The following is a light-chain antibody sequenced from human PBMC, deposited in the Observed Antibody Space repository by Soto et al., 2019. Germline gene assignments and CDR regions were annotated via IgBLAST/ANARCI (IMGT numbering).Light chain of an antibody. CDR1: QSVSSSY. CDR2: GAS. Sequence: EIVLTQSPGTLSLSPGERATLSCRASQSVSSSYLAWYQQKPGQAPRPLIYGASSRATGIPGGFSGSGSGTDFTLTISRLEPEDFAVYYCQQYGSSPWTFGQGTKVEIK. J-gene: IGKJ1*01. V-gene: IGKV3-20*01. CDR3: QQYGSSPWT.